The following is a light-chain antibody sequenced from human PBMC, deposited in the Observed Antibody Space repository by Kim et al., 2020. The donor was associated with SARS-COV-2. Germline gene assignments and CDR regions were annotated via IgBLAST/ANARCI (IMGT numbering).Light chain of an antibody. CDR1: QDISNY. CDR3: QQYDVLPPWT. J-gene: IGKJ1*01. Sequence: DIQMTQSPSSLSASVGDRVTITCQASQDISNYLNWYQQKPGKAPKLLIYDASNLETGVPSRFSGSGSGTYFTFTISSLQPEDIATYYCQQYDVLPPWTFGQGTKVDIK. V-gene: IGKV1-33*01. CDR2: DAS.